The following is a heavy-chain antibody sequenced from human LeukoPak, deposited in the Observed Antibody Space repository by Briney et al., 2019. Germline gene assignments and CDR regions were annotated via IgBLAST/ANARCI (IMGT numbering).Heavy chain of an antibody. Sequence: GSLRLSCAASGFTFSSYSMNWVRQAPGKGLEWVSSISSSSSYIYYADSVKGRFTISRDNAKNSLYLQMNSLRAEDTAVYYCAREGPLGDYVPAYWGQGTLVTVSS. D-gene: IGHD4-17*01. J-gene: IGHJ4*02. CDR3: AREGPLGDYVPAY. CDR2: ISSSSSYI. V-gene: IGHV3-21*01. CDR1: GFTFSSYS.